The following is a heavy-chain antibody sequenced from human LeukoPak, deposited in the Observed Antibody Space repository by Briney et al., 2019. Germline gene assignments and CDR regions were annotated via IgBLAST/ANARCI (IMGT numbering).Heavy chain of an antibody. J-gene: IGHJ4*02. CDR3: ARTIYGSGTYSLDY. Sequence: ASVKVSCKASGYTFTSYGITWVRQAPGQGLEWMGWISANNGKTDSAQNLQGRVTMTTDTSTSTAYMELRTLRSDDTAVYYCARTIYGSGTYSLDYWGQGTLVTVSS. V-gene: IGHV1-18*01. D-gene: IGHD3-10*01. CDR1: GYTFTSYG. CDR2: ISANNGKT.